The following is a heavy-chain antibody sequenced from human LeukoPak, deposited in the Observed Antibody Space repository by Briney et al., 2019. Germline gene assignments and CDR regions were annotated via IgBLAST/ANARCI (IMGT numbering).Heavy chain of an antibody. V-gene: IGHV1-2*02. Sequence: ASVKVSCKASGYTFTGYYMQWVRQAPGQGLEWMGWINPNSGGTYYAQKFQGRVTMTSDTSISTAYMELSRLRSDNTAVYYCARDLYGGTSATFDYWGQGTLVTVSS. D-gene: IGHD4-23*01. CDR1: GYTFTGYY. CDR2: INPNSGGT. J-gene: IGHJ4*02. CDR3: ARDLYGGTSATFDY.